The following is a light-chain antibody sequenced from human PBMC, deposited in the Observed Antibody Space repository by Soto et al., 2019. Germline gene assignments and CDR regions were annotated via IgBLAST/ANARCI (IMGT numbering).Light chain of an antibody. CDR3: QQYNSYSWT. J-gene: IGKJ1*01. Sequence: IQMTQSPATLSASVGDRVTITCRASQSISSWLAWYQQKPGKAPKLLIYDASSLESGVPSRFSGSGSGTEFTLTISSLQPDDFATYYCQQYNSYSWTFCQGTKVDIK. CDR1: QSISSW. CDR2: DAS. V-gene: IGKV1-5*01.